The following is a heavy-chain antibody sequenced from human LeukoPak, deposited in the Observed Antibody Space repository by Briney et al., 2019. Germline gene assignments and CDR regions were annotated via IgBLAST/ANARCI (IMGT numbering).Heavy chain of an antibody. J-gene: IGHJ6*03. Sequence: SSETLSLTCTVSGGSISSYYWSWIRQPPGKGLEWIGYIYYSGTTYYNPSLKSRVTISVDTSKNQFSLKLDSVTAADTAVYYCARRHGNYYMDVWGKGTTVTVSS. CDR3: ARRHGNYYMDV. CDR2: IYYSGTT. V-gene: IGHV4-59*08. CDR1: GGSISSYY.